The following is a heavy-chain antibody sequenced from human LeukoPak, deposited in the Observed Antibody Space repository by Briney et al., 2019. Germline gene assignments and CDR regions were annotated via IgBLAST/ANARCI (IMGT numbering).Heavy chain of an antibody. CDR1: GFTFNSYA. Sequence: GGSLRLSCAASGFTFNSYAMHWVRQAPGKGLEWVAVISYDGNNKYYADSVKGRFTISRDNSKNTLYLQMNSLRAEDTAVYYCARDRAAAGDFDYWGQGTLVTVSP. D-gene: IGHD6-13*01. J-gene: IGHJ4*02. V-gene: IGHV3-30-3*01. CDR2: ISYDGNNK. CDR3: ARDRAAAGDFDY.